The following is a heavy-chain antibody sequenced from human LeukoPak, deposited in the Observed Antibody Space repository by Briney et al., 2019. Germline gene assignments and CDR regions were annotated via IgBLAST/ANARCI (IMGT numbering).Heavy chain of an antibody. CDR3: ARDRISSGWYAGFAY. CDR2: IYSGGST. CDR1: GFTVSNIY. J-gene: IGHJ4*02. Sequence: GGSLRLSCAASGFTVSNIYMSWVRQAPGKGLEWVSVIYSGGSTYYADSVKGRFTFSRDTSKNTLYLQMNSLRTEDTAVYYCARDRISSGWYAGFAYWGQGTLVTVSS. V-gene: IGHV3-66*02. D-gene: IGHD6-19*01.